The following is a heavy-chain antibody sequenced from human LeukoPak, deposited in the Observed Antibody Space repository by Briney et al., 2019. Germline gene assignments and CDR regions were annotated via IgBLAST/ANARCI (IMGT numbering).Heavy chain of an antibody. D-gene: IGHD2-15*01. V-gene: IGHV3-7*01. CDR2: IKKTGSET. CDR1: GFTFSHFW. J-gene: IGHJ4*02. CDR3: AREDGYCSGGNCYSYFDS. Sequence: GGSLRLSCAASGFTFSHFWMSWVRQAPGKGLEWVAYIKKTGSETYYVDSAKGRFTITRDNTRNSLFLQMYSLRAEDTAVYFCAREDGYCSGGNCYSYFDSWGQGTLVTDSS.